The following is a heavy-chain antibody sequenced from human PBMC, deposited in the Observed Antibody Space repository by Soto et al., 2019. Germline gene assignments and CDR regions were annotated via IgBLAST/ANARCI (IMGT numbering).Heavy chain of an antibody. CDR2: ISYDGSNK. J-gene: IGHJ4*02. D-gene: IGHD3-3*01. CDR1: GFTFSSYA. Sequence: QVQLVESGGGVVQPGRSLRLSCAASGFTFSSYAMHWVRQAPGKGLEWVAVISYDGSNKYYADSVKGRFTISRDNSKNTLYLQMNSLRAENTAVYYCAREIRFLEWLSAPRFDYWGQGTLVTVSS. V-gene: IGHV3-30-3*01. CDR3: AREIRFLEWLSAPRFDY.